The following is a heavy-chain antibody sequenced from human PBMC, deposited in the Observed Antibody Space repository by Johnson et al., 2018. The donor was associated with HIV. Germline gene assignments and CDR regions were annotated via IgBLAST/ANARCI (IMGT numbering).Heavy chain of an antibody. CDR2: IKEDGTEK. V-gene: IGHV3-7*01. Sequence: VQLVESGGGVVQPGGSLRLSCIASGFIFGSCWMTWVRQAPGERLEWVANIKEDGTEKYYVDSVKGRFTISRDNAKNTVYLQMNSLRAEDTAVYYCARDYYDSSGYHHAFDIWGQGTMVTVSS. J-gene: IGHJ3*02. CDR1: GFIFGSCW. D-gene: IGHD3-22*01. CDR3: ARDYYDSSGYHHAFDI.